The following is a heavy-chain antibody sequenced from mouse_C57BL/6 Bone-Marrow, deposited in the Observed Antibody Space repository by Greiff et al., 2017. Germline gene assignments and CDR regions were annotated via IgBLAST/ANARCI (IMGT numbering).Heavy chain of an antibody. J-gene: IGHJ4*01. V-gene: IGHV1-81*01. CDR3: ARVLSYAMDY. CDR2: IYPRSGNT. Sequence: QVQLQQSGAELARPGASVKLSCKASGYTFTSYGISWVKQRTGQGLEWIGEIYPRSGNTYYNEKFKGKATLTADKSSSTAYMELRSLTSEDSAVYFCARVLSYAMDYWGQGTSVTVSS. CDR1: GYTFTSYG. D-gene: IGHD1-1*02.